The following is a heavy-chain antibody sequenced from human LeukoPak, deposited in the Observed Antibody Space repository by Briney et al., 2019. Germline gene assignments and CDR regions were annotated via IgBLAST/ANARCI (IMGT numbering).Heavy chain of an antibody. CDR1: GFTVSSNY. J-gene: IGHJ6*03. CDR3: ARDRGFLEGSYYYHYMDV. V-gene: IGHV3-66*02. CDR2: IYSGGTT. Sequence: GGSLRLSCSASGFTVSSNYMSWVRQAPGKGLEWVSVIYSGGTTYYVDSVKGRFTISRDNSKNTLYLQMNSLRAEDTAVYYCARDRGFLEGSYYYHYMDVWGKGTTVTVSS. D-gene: IGHD3-3*01.